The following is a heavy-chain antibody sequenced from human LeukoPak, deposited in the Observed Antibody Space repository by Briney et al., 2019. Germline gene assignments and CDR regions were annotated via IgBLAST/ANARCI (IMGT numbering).Heavy chain of an antibody. D-gene: IGHD4-17*01. V-gene: IGHV4-38-2*02. CDR2: ISHSGST. Sequence: PSETQSLTCTVSGYSISSGYYWGWIRQPPGKGLAWIGTISHSGSTFYSPSLESRVIMSLDTSKNQFSLKVTSATASDTAVYYCARVEDPVITVTTDWGQGTLVTVSS. CDR1: GYSISSGYY. J-gene: IGHJ4*02. CDR3: ARVEDPVITVTTD.